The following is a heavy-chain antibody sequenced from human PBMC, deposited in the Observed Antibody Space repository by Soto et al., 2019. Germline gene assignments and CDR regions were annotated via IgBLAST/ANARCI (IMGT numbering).Heavy chain of an antibody. V-gene: IGHV4-34*01. J-gene: IGHJ6*02. Sequence: QVQLQQWGAGLLKPSETLSLTCAVYGGSFSGYYWSWIRQPPGKGLEWIGEINHSGSTNYNPSLKSRVTISVDTSKNQFSLKLSSVTAAYTAVYYCARGRSFYDSSGYYYRPYYYGMDVWGQGTTVTVSS. CDR2: INHSGST. D-gene: IGHD3-22*01. CDR1: GGSFSGYY. CDR3: ARGRSFYDSSGYYYRPYYYGMDV.